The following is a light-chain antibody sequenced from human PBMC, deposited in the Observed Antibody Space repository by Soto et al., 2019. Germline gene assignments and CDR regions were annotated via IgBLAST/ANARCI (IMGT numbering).Light chain of an antibody. Sequence: SYELTQPPSVSVSPGQTASITCSGDKLGDKYACWYQQKPGQSPVLVIYQDSKRPSGIPERFSGSNSGNTATLTISGTQAMEEADYYCQAWDSSYVFGTGTKLTVL. V-gene: IGLV3-1*01. J-gene: IGLJ1*01. CDR3: QAWDSSYV. CDR2: QDS. CDR1: KLGDKY.